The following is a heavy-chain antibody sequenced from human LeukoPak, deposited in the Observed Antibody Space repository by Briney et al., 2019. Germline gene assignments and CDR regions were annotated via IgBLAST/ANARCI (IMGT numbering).Heavy chain of an antibody. J-gene: IGHJ4*02. CDR3: ARAPRYRGGWELLLPYY. Sequence: PGASVKVSCKASGYTFTSYGISWVRQAPGQGLEWMGWISAYDGNTNYAQKLQGRVTMTTDTSTSTAYMELRSLRSDDTAVYYCARAPRYRGGWELLLPYYWGQGTLVTVSS. V-gene: IGHV1-18*01. D-gene: IGHD1-26*01. CDR2: ISAYDGNT. CDR1: GYTFTSYG.